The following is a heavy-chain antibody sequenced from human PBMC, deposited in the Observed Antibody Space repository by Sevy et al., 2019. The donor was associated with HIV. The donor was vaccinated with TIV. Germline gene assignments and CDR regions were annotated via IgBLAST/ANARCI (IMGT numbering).Heavy chain of an antibody. CDR1: GYRFASYW. V-gene: IGHV5-51*01. J-gene: IGHJ4*02. Sequence: GESLKISCQTSGYRFASYWIAWVRQKPGIGLEWVATLFPGNSDIRHSPSFRGRVTASADKSISTTYLQWSSLEASDTGIYFCARGPLVNPVDYFESWGQGTLVTVSS. D-gene: IGHD3-9*01. CDR2: LFPGNSDI. CDR3: ARGPLVNPVDYFES.